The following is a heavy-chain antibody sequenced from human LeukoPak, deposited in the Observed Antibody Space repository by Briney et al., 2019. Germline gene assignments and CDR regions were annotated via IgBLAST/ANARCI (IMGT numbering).Heavy chain of an antibody. CDR1: GGSFSGYY. J-gene: IGHJ4*02. CDR3: ASNDYGGKING. V-gene: IGHV4-34*01. Sequence: PSETLSLTCAVYGGSFSGYYWSWIRQPPGKGLEWIGEINHSGSTNYNPSLKSRVTISVDTSKNQFSLKLSSVTAADTAVYYCASNDYGGKINGWGQGTLVTVSS. D-gene: IGHD4-23*01. CDR2: INHSGST.